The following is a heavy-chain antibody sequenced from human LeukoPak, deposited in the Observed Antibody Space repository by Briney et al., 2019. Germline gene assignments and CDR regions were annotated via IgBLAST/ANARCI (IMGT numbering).Heavy chain of an antibody. CDR2: ISYDGSDE. CDR1: GFTFHSHF. Sequence: GRSLRLSCGASGFTFHSHFMRWFRQAPGKGLEWVSSISYDGSDEDYVESVKGRFTTSRDNSRKTVGLQMNSLRHEDTGTYFCAGNDPEWYLGTGVCSYWGQGAQDTVSS. D-gene: IGHD4-23*01. J-gene: IGHJ4*02. V-gene: IGHV3-30*03. CDR3: AGNDPEWYLGTGVCSY.